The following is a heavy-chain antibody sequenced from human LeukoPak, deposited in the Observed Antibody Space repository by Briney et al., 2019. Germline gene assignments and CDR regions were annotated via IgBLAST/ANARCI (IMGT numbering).Heavy chain of an antibody. V-gene: IGHV1-69*04. CDR3: AREVGAARPLNWFDP. Sequence: SVKVSCKASGGTFSSYAISWVRQAPGQGLEWMGRIIPILGIANYAQKFQGRVTITADKSTSTAYMEVSSLRSEDTAVYYCAREVGAARPLNWFDPWGQGTLVTVSS. CDR2: IIPILGIA. CDR1: GGTFSSYA. D-gene: IGHD6-6*01. J-gene: IGHJ5*02.